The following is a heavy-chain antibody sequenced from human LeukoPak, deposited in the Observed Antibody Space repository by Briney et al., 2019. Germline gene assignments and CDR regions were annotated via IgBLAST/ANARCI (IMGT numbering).Heavy chain of an antibody. Sequence: GGSLRLSCAASGFSFSTYWMHWVRHVPGKGPEWVSHITPDGSSTNYADSVKGRFTIFRDNAKNTLYLQMNSLRAEDTAVYYCSSQISRGGNWGQGTLVTVSS. CDR1: GFSFSTYW. D-gene: IGHD3-16*01. J-gene: IGHJ4*02. CDR3: SSQISRGGN. CDR2: ITPDGSST. V-gene: IGHV3-74*01.